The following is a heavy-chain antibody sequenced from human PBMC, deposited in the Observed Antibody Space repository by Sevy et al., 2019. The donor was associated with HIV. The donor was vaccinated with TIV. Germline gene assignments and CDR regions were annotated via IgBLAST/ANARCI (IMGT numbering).Heavy chain of an antibody. CDR3: ARVFIAAAGHNWFDP. CDR1: GFTVSSNY. CDR2: IYSGGST. V-gene: IGHV3-53*01. D-gene: IGHD6-13*01. Sequence: GGSLRLSCAASGFTVSSNYMSWVRQAPGKGLEWVSVIYSGGSTYYADSVKGRFTISRDNSKNTLYLQMNSLRAEDTAVDYCARVFIAAAGHNWFDPWGQGTLVTVSS. J-gene: IGHJ5*02.